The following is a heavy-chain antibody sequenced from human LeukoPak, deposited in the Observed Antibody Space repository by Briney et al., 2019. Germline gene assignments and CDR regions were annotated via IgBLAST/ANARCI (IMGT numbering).Heavy chain of an antibody. D-gene: IGHD3-9*01. V-gene: IGHV3-30-3*01. Sequence: GGSLRLSCTASAFTFDDFPMHWVRQAPGKGLDWVSLILKDGSNAFYADSVKGRFTISRDNSGNTLFLQMNSLRPEDTAIYYCARDFHYFFDYCGQGTLVTVSS. CDR2: ILKDGSNA. CDR3: ARDFHYFFDY. CDR1: AFTFDDFP. J-gene: IGHJ4*02.